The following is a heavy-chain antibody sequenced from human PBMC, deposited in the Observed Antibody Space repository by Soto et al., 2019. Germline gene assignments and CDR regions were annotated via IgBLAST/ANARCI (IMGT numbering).Heavy chain of an antibody. CDR3: ARAISPGGRFRGMDV. J-gene: IGHJ6*02. CDR1: GGTFSSNT. CDR2: ITPVLDMA. D-gene: IGHD3-16*01. Sequence: QVQLVQSGAEVKKPGSSVRVSCKASGGTFSSNTLSWVRQAPGQGLEWMGRITPVLDMADYEQKFQDRLTITADKSTTTVDMEVGSLRSEDTAIYYCARAISPGGRFRGMDVWGQGATVSVCS. V-gene: IGHV1-69*02.